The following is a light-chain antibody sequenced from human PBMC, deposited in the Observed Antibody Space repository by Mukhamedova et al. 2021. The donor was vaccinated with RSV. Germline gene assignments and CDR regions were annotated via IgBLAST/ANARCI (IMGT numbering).Light chain of an antibody. J-gene: IGKJ1*01. V-gene: IGKV1-5*03. Sequence: SQSISTWLAWYQQKPGKAPKLLMYKASSLQSGVPSRFSASGSGTEFTLTINSLQPDDFATYYCQQYNSYFRTFGQGTKVEVK. CDR3: QQYNSYFRT. CDR1: QSISTW. CDR2: KAS.